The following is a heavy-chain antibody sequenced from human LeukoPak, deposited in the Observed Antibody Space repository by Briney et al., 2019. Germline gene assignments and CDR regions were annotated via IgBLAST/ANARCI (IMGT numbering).Heavy chain of an antibody. CDR2: INRSGST. J-gene: IGHJ4*02. CDR1: GGSFSAYY. Sequence: SETLSLTCAVYGGSFSAYYWSWIRQPPGKGLEWIGEINRSGSTNYNPSLKSRVTISVDTSKNQFSLKLSSVTAADTAVYYCARATTMVRGLRNWGQGTLVTVSS. D-gene: IGHD3-10*01. CDR3: ARATTMVRGLRN. V-gene: IGHV4-34*01.